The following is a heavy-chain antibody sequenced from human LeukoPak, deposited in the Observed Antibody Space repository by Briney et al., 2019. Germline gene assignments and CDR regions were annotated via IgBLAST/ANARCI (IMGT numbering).Heavy chain of an antibody. J-gene: IGHJ3*02. CDR2: MNPNSRNT. D-gene: IGHD1-26*01. Sequence: ASVKVSCKTSGYIFTSYDINWVRQAPGQGLEWMGWMNPNSRNTGYAQKFQGRVTMTRDTSINTAYMYLSSLRAEDTAVCYCAREPSGIYDTNSFDIWGQGTMVTVSS. V-gene: IGHV1-8*01. CDR1: GYIFTSYD. CDR3: AREPSGIYDTNSFDI.